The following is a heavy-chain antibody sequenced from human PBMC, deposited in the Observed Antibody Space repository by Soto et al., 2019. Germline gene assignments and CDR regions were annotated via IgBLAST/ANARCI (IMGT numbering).Heavy chain of an antibody. CDR3: ARHLRGEVAGVLDY. Sequence: QLQLQESGPGLVKPSETLSLTCTVSGGSISSSSYYWGWIRQPPGKGLEWIGSIYYSGSTYYNPSLKSRVTIFVDTSKNQVSLKLSSVTAADTAVYYCARHLRGEVAGVLDYWGQGTLVTVSS. J-gene: IGHJ4*02. CDR1: GGSISSSSYY. D-gene: IGHD6-19*01. CDR2: IYYSGST. V-gene: IGHV4-39*01.